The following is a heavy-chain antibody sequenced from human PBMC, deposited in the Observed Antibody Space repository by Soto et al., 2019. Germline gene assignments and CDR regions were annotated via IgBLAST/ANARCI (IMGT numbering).Heavy chain of an antibody. V-gene: IGHV4-30-4*01. J-gene: IGHJ4*02. CDR2: VYYSGTT. CDR3: VTVNLVGAAYYFDY. Sequence: QVQLQEWGPGLVKPSQTLSLTCTVPGGSIRNGDYYWGWIRQPPGKGLEWIGYVYYSGTTYSHPSLKSRVTISVDTSENEFSLRLSSVTAADTAVYYCVTVNLVGAAYYFDYWGPGTLVTVSS. CDR1: GGSIRNGDYY. D-gene: IGHD1-26*01.